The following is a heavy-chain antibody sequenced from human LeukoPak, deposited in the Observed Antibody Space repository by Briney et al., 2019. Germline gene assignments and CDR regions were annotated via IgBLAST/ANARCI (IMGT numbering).Heavy chain of an antibody. CDR1: GGTFSSYA. D-gene: IGHD3-3*01. Sequence: ASVKVSCKASGGTFSSYAISWVRQAPGQGLEWMGGIIPIFGTANYAQKFQGRVTITADESTSTAYMELRSLRSDDTAVYYCAREYIRERYYDFWSGYSPDYMDVWGKGTTVTVSS. CDR2: IIPIFGTA. V-gene: IGHV1-69*13. J-gene: IGHJ6*03. CDR3: AREYIRERYYDFWSGYSPDYMDV.